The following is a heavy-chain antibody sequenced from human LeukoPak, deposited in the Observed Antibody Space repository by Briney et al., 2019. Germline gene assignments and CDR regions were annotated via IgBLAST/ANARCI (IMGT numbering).Heavy chain of an antibody. CDR2: ISGSGGST. Sequence: GGSLRLSCAASGFTFSSYATSWVRQAPGKGLEWVSAISGSGGSTYYADSVKGRFTISRDNSKNTLYLQMNSLRAEDTAVYYCAKAPPPYYDSSGQFDYWGQGTLVTVSS. CDR1: GFTFSSYA. V-gene: IGHV3-23*01. J-gene: IGHJ4*02. CDR3: AKAPPPYYDSSGQFDY. D-gene: IGHD3-22*01.